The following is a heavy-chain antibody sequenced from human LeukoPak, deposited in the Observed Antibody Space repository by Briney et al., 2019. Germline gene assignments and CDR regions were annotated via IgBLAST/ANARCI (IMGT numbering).Heavy chain of an antibody. CDR1: GYTFTNYW. CDR2: MCPGDSDT. CDR3: ARGDYGDFRVFYTLFDY. J-gene: IGHJ4*02. V-gene: IGHV5-51*01. Sequence: PGESLKISCNGSGYTFTNYWIGWVRQMPGKGLEWMGIMCPGDSDTRYSPSFQGQVTISADKSISTAYLQWSSLKASDTAMYYCARGDYGDFRVFYTLFDYWGQGTLVTVSS. D-gene: IGHD4-17*01.